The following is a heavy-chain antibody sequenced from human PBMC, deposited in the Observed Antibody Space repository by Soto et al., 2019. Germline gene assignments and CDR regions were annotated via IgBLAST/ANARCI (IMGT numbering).Heavy chain of an antibody. Sequence: EVQLLDSGGALQQPGGSLRLSCVASGFTFKVYAMTWVRQAPGKGLEWVSVISASGGNTYYAESVKGRFTMSRDNYKNMVYLPMNNVRGEDTALYSCPKGAYSYGPIDSWGQGPLFTVSS. J-gene: IGHJ4*02. CDR1: GFTFKVYA. V-gene: IGHV3-23*01. CDR2: ISASGGNT. CDR3: PKGAYSYGPIDS. D-gene: IGHD5-18*01.